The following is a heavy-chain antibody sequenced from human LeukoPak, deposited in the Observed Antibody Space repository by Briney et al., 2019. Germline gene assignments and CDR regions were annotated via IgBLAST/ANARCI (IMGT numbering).Heavy chain of an antibody. CDR3: ARDRAVVVAATDY. Sequence: ASVKVSCKASGYTFTTYGISWVRQAPGQGLEWMGWISPYNGNTNYAQKLQGRVTMTTDTSTSTAYMELRSLRSDDTAVYYCARDRAVVVAATDYWGQGTLVNVSS. CDR2: ISPYNGNT. D-gene: IGHD2-15*01. CDR1: GYTFTTYG. V-gene: IGHV1-18*01. J-gene: IGHJ4*02.